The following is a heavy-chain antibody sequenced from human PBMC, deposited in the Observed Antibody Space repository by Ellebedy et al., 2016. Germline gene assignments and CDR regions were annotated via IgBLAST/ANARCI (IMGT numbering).Heavy chain of an antibody. V-gene: IGHV1-2*02. CDR1: GYTFTGYY. J-gene: IGHJ4*02. D-gene: IGHD6-19*01. CDR3: AREVAVAGTRVFDY. CDR2: INPNSGGT. Sequence: ASVKVSXXASGYTFTGYYMHWVRQAPGQGLEWMGWINPNSGGTNYAQKFQGRVTTTRDTSISTAYMELSRLRSDDTAVYYCAREVAVAGTRVFDYWGQGTLVTVSS.